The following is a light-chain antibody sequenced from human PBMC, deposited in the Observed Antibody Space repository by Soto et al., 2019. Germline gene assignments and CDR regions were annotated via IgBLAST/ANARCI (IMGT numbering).Light chain of an antibody. V-gene: IGKV1-27*01. CDR2: AAS. CDR3: QEYNSGPRT. Sequence: DIPMTQSPSSLSAPVGDRVTITCRASQGISNFLAWIHQKPGKVPKLLIYAASTLQSGVPSRFSGSGSGTDVNLTISSLQPYDVATYYCQEYNSGPRTFGPGTNVYI. CDR1: QGISNF. J-gene: IGKJ3*01.